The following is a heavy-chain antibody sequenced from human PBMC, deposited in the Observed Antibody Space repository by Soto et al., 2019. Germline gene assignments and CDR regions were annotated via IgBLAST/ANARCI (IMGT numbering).Heavy chain of an antibody. CDR2: INAGNGNT. D-gene: IGHD2-15*01. V-gene: IGHV1-3*01. CDR3: ARVKMRWTIDY. Sequence: ASVKGPCKAAGYTFTSYAMHLVRQAPGQRLEWMGWINAGNGNTKYSQKFQGRVTITRDTSASTAYMELSSLRSEDTAVYYCARVKMRWTIDYWGQGTLVTVSS. CDR1: GYTFTSYA. J-gene: IGHJ4*02.